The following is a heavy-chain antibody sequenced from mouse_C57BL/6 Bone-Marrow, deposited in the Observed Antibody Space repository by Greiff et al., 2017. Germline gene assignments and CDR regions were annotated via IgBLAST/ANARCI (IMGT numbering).Heavy chain of an antibody. CDR3: ARDDYYSNYGNY. Sequence: EVHLVESGGGLVKPGGSLKLSCAASGFTFSSYAMSWVRQTPEKRLEWVATISDGGSYTYYPDNVKGRFTISRDNAKNNLYLQMSHLKSEDTAMYYCARDDYYSNYGNYWGQGTTLTVSS. D-gene: IGHD2-5*01. V-gene: IGHV5-4*01. CDR2: ISDGGSYT. J-gene: IGHJ2*01. CDR1: GFTFSSYA.